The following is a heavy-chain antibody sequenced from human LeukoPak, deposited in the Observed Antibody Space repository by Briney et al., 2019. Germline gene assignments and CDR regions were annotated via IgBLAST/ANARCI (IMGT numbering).Heavy chain of an antibody. CDR1: GYRFISYW. V-gene: IGHV5-51*01. CDR3: AGGSEGGAFDI. D-gene: IGHD3-16*01. J-gene: IGHJ3*02. Sequence: GESLQFSCKSSGYRFISYWIGWVRQMPGKGLEWMGIIYPGDSDTRYSPSFQGQVTISADKSFSTAYLQWGSLKASDTAMYYCAGGSEGGAFDIWGQGTLVTVSS. CDR2: IYPGDSDT.